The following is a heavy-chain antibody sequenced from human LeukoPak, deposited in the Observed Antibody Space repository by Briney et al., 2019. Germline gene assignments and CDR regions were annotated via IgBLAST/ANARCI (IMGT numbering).Heavy chain of an antibody. V-gene: IGHV3-23*01. CDR3: AKDQVDIVVLDP. CDR1: GFTFSSYA. D-gene: IGHD2-15*01. CDR2: ISGSGCST. J-gene: IGHJ5*02. Sequence: GGSLRLSCAASGFTFSSYAMSWVRQAPGKGLEWVSPISGSGCSTYYARSVKGRFTISRDHYKNTLYLQMNSLRAEDTAVYYCAKDQVDIVVLDPWGQGTLVTVSS.